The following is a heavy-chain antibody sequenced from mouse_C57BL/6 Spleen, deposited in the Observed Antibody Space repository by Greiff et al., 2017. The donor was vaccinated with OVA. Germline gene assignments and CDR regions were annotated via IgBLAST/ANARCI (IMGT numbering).Heavy chain of an antibody. Sequence: VQLQQSGPELVKPGASVKLSCKASGYSFTDYNMNWVKQSNGTSLEWIGVINPHYGTPSYNQKFKGKATFTVDQSSSTAYMQLNSLTSEDSTVEDCARTPYDYDEGYWYFDVWGTGTTVTVSS. CDR3: ARTPYDYDEGYWYFDV. J-gene: IGHJ1*03. CDR1: GYSFTDYN. D-gene: IGHD2-4*01. CDR2: INPHYGTP. V-gene: IGHV1-39*01.